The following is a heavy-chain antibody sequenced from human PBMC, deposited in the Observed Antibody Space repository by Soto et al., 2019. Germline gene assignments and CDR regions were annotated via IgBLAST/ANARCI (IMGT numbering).Heavy chain of an antibody. CDR2: INPSNEIT. D-gene: IGHD2-21*01. CDR1: GYTVSAYY. V-gene: IGHV1-2*02. Sequence: ASVKVSCKTSGYTVSAYYVDWARRAPGRGFQWLGWINPSNEITTFSEFFQGRITMTRDTSTNTVHMELNMLTSDDTAVYSCTRRAWRDSPIHYWGPGTPVTVSS. CDR3: TRRAWRDSPIHY. J-gene: IGHJ4*02.